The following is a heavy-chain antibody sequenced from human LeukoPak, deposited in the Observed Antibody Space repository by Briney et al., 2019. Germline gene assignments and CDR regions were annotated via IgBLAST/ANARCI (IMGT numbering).Heavy chain of an antibody. CDR3: AKVPDTLEAAAVY. Sequence: AGGSLRLSCAASGFTFSSYAMSWVHQAPGKGLEWVSAISGSGGSTYYADSVKGRFTISGDNSKNTLYLQMNSLRAEDTAVYCCAKVPDTLEAAAVYWGQGTLVTVSS. CDR2: ISGSGGST. J-gene: IGHJ4*02. V-gene: IGHV3-23*01. CDR1: GFTFSSYA. D-gene: IGHD6-13*01.